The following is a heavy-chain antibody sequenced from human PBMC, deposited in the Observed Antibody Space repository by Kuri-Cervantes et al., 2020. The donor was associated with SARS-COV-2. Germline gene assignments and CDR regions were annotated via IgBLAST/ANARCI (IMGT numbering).Heavy chain of an antibody. J-gene: IGHJ6*02. CDR3: ASGYCSSTSCYPPRGGYYYYYGMDV. CDR2: ISSRSRTI. Sequence: GGSLRLSCAASGFTFSSHSMNWVRQAPGKGLEWISYISSRSRTIYYADSVKGRFTISRDNAKNSLYLQMNSLRDEDTAVYYCASGYCSSTSCYPPRGGYYYYYGMDVWGQGTTVTVSS. V-gene: IGHV3-48*02. D-gene: IGHD2-2*01. CDR1: GFTFSSHS.